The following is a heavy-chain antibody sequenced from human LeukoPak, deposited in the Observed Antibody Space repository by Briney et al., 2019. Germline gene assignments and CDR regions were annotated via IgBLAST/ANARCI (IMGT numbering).Heavy chain of an antibody. CDR3: ARVSVAGTGAFDI. Sequence: SQTLSLTCTVSGGSISSGSYYWSWLQQPAGKGLEWIGRIYTSGSTNYNPSLKSRVTISVDTSKNQFSLKLSSVTAADTAVYYCARVSVAGTGAFDIWGQGTMVTVSS. CDR2: IYTSGST. J-gene: IGHJ3*02. CDR1: GGSISSGSYY. D-gene: IGHD6-19*01. V-gene: IGHV4-61*02.